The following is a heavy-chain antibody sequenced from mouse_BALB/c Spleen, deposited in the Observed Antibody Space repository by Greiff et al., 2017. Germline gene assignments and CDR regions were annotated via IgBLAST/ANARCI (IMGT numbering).Heavy chain of an antibody. V-gene: IGHV5-9-3*01. J-gene: IGHJ4*01. CDR3: ARQGYDYDVSNAMDY. CDR2: ISSGGSYT. CDR1: GFTFSSYA. D-gene: IGHD2-4*01. Sequence: EVNVVESGGGLVKPGGSLKLSCAASGFTFSSYAMSWVRQTPEKRLEWVATISSGGSYTYYPDSVKGRFTISRDNAKNTLYLQMSSLRSEDTAMYYCARQGYDYDVSNAMDYWGQGTSVTVSS.